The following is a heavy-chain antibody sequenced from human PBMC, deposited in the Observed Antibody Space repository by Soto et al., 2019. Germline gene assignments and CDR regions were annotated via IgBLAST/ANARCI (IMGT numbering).Heavy chain of an antibody. CDR3: AKDWGSSGWFNWFDS. J-gene: IGHJ5*01. CDR1: GFNLSNTC. CDR2: ISHDGFAQ. V-gene: IGHV3-30*18. D-gene: IGHD6-19*01. Sequence: QVQLVESGGGVVQPGTSLRLYCVVSGFNLSNTCVHWVRQAPGKGLEWVAMISHDGFAQYYVDSVKGRFTISRDNFKNTVYLQMHSLRPEDTSLYYCAKDWGSSGWFNWFDSWGQGTLVTVSS.